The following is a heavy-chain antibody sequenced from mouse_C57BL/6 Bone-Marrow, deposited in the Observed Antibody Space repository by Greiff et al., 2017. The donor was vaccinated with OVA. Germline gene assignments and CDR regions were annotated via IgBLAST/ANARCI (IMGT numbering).Heavy chain of an antibody. CDR3: TRKSATVAPFSY. V-gene: IGHV1-15*01. CDR1: GYTFTDYE. J-gene: IGHJ3*01. D-gene: IGHD1-1*01. CDR2: IDPETGGT. Sequence: QVQLQQSGAELVRPGASVTLSCKASGYTFTDYEMHWVKQTPVHGLEWIGAIDPETGGTAYNQKFKGKAILTADKSSSTAYLELRSLTSEDSAVYYCTRKSATVAPFSYCGRGTGVTVSA.